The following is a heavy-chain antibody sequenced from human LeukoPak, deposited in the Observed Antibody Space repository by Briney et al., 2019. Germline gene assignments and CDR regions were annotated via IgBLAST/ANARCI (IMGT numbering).Heavy chain of an antibody. J-gene: IGHJ4*02. D-gene: IGHD3-3*02. CDR2: IKEDGSEK. Sequence: GGSLRLSCAASGFTFSNDWISWVRQAPGKGLEWVANIKEDGSEKYYVDSVRGRFTISRDNAKNSLSLQMNSLRAEDTAVYYCVRYTRRYAFDYWGQGTLVTVSS. V-gene: IGHV3-7*04. CDR1: GFTFSNDW. CDR3: VRYTRRYAFDY.